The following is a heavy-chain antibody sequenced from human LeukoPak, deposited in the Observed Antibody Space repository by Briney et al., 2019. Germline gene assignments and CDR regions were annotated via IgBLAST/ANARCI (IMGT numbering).Heavy chain of an antibody. CDR2: ITYDGSNK. CDR1: GFTFSSYA. Sequence: GRSLRLSCAASGFTFSSYAMHWVRQAPGKGLEWVAVITYDGSNKYYADSVKGRFTISRDNSKNTLYLQMNSLRAEDTAVYYCARVEVRGVIARNYYYYYGMDVWGQGTTVTVSS. J-gene: IGHJ6*02. CDR3: ARVEVRGVIARNYYYYYGMDV. V-gene: IGHV3-30-3*01. D-gene: IGHD3-10*01.